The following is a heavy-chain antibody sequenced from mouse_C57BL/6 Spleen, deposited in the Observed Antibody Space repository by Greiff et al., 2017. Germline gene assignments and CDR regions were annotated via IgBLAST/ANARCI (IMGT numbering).Heavy chain of an antibody. V-gene: IGHV1-54*01. D-gene: IGHD3-1*01. J-gene: IGHJ2*01. CDR3: ARSAPYFDY. CDR2: INPGSGGT. Sequence: VKLQESGAELVRPGTSVKVSCKASGYAFTNYLIEWVKQRPGQGLEWIGVINPGSGGTNYNEKFKGKATLTADKSSSTAYMQLSSLTSEDSAVYYCARSAPYFDYWGQGTTLTVSS. CDR1: GYAFTNYL.